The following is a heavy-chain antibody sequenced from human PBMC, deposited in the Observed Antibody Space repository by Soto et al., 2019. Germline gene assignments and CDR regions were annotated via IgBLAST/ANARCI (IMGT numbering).Heavy chain of an antibody. D-gene: IGHD3-22*01. CDR1: GFSLSTSGVG. J-gene: IGHJ5*02. CDR3: AHSGYYYDSSGPQFDP. Sequence: QITLKESGPTLVKPTQTLTLTCTFSGFSLSTSGVGVGWIRQPPGKALEWLALIYWDDDKRYSPSLKSRLTTTKDTSKNQVVLTLTNMDPVDTATYYCAHSGYYYDSSGPQFDPWGQGTLVTVSS. V-gene: IGHV2-5*02. CDR2: IYWDDDK.